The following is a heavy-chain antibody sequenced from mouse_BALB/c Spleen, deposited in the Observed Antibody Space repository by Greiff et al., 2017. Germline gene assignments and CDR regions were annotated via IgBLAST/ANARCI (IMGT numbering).Heavy chain of an antibody. CDR3: ARGWDPYIDV. V-gene: IGHV14-3*02. CDR1: GFNITDTY. Sequence: AQLKESGAELVKPGASVKLSCTASGFNITDTYMHWVKQRPEQGLEWIGRIDPANGNTKYDPKFQGKATITADTSSNTAYLQLSSLTSEDTAVYYCARGWDPYIDVWGEGTTVTVSS. J-gene: IGHJ1*01. D-gene: IGHD4-1*01. CDR2: IDPANGNT.